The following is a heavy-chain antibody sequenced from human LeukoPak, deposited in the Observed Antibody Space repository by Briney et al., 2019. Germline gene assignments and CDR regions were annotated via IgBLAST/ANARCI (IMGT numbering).Heavy chain of an antibody. V-gene: IGHV3-23*01. CDR1: GFTFSSYA. D-gene: IGHD2-2*01. J-gene: IGHJ4*02. Sequence: GGSLRLSCAASGFTFSSYAMSWVRQAPGKGLEWVSAISGSGGSTYYADSVKGRFTISRDNSKNTLYLQMNSLRAEDTAVYYCAKELEVIVVVPAAFDYWGQGTLVTVSS. CDR2: ISGSGGST. CDR3: AKELEVIVVVPAAFDY.